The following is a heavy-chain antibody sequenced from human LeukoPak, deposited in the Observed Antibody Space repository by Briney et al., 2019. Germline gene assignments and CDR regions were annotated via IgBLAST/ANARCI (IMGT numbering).Heavy chain of an antibody. D-gene: IGHD1-26*01. CDR1: GFAVSNNY. Sequence: GGSLRLSCVVSGFAVSNNYLSWVRQAPGKGLEWVSVINNVGATYYADSVRGRFTISRDNSKNTLLLQMSSLRAEDTAVYYCARKWANWGQGTLVTVSS. V-gene: IGHV3-53*01. CDR2: INNVGAT. CDR3: ARKWAN. J-gene: IGHJ4*02.